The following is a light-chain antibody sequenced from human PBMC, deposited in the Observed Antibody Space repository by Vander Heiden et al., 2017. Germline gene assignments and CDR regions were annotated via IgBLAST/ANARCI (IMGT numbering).Light chain of an antibody. V-gene: IGKV4-1*01. Sequence: DTVMTQTPDSLAVSLGERAPITCTSSQSVFYSSNNKYYVSWYQQKPGQPPKLLFCWASTRESGVPDRFSGSGSGTDFTLTISSLQAEDVAFYYCQQYYSTPLTFGQGTKLEIK. CDR1: QSVFYSSNNKYY. CDR2: WAS. J-gene: IGKJ2*01. CDR3: QQYYSTPLT.